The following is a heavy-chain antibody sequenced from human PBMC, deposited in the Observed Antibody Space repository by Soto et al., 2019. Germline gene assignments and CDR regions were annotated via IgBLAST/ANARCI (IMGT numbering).Heavy chain of an antibody. CDR3: ARGASRRDILWPRGGYYYYGMDV. D-gene: IGHD3-9*01. Sequence: PGESLKISCKGSGYSFTSYWIGWVRQMPGKGLEWMGIIYPGDSDTRYSPSFQGQVTISDDKSISTAYLQWSSLKASDTAMYYCARGASRRDILWPRGGYYYYGMDVWGQGTTVTVSS. CDR1: GYSFTSYW. J-gene: IGHJ6*02. CDR2: IYPGDSDT. V-gene: IGHV5-51*01.